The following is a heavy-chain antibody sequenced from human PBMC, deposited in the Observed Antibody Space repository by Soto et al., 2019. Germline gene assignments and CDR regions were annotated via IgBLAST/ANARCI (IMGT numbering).Heavy chain of an antibody. CDR1: GGTFSTYP. CDR2: INAIFGTA. CDR3: ARLRASNYEAYQH. V-gene: IGHV1-69*12. Sequence: QVQPVQSGAEVKKPGSSVKVSCKASGGTFSTYPISWVRQAPGQGLEWMGGINAIFGTANYAQKLQGRVTITADESTTTAYMQLSSLRSDDTAVYYCARLRASNYEAYQHWGQGTLVTVSS. J-gene: IGHJ1*01. D-gene: IGHD4-4*01.